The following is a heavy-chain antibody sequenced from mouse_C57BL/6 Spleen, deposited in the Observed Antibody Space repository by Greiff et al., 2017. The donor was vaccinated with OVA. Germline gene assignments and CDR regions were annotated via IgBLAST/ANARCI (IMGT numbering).Heavy chain of an antibody. V-gene: IGHV1-72*01. CDR3: ARHDGNYGWYFDV. J-gene: IGHJ1*03. D-gene: IGHD2-3*01. CDR2: IDPNSGGT. CDR1: GYTFTSYW. Sequence: VKLQQPGAELVKPGASVKLSCKASGYTFTSYWMHWVKQRPGRGLEWIGRIDPNSGGTKYNEKFKSKATLTVDKPSSTAYMQLSSLTSEDSAVYYCARHDGNYGWYFDVWGTGTTVTVSS.